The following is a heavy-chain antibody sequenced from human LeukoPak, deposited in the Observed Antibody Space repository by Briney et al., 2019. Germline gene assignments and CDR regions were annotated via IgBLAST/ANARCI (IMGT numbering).Heavy chain of an antibody. J-gene: IGHJ4*02. CDR1: GGSIRSGSYY. CDR2: IYTSGIT. D-gene: IGHD3-22*01. CDR3: ARAYDNGAYQGRGFDY. V-gene: IGHV4-61*02. Sequence: PSETLSLTCTVSGGSIRSGSYYCSWIRQPAGKGLEWIGRIYTSGITNYNPSLKSRVTISVDNSKNQFSLKLSSMTAADTAVYYCARAYDNGAYQGRGFDYWGQGTLVTVSS.